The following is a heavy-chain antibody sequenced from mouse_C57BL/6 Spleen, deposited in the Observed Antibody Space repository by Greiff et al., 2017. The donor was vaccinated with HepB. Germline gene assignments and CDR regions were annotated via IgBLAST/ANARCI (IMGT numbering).Heavy chain of an antibody. D-gene: IGHD4-1*01. CDR3: AREGTGIPSFDY. J-gene: IGHJ2*01. Sequence: QVQLQQPGAELVKPGASVKMSCKASGYTFTSYWITWVKQRPGQGLEWIGDIYPGSGSTNYNEKFKSKATLTVDTSSSTAYMQLSSLTSEDSAVYYCAREGTGIPSFDYWGQGTTLTVSS. CDR1: GYTFTSYW. V-gene: IGHV1-55*01. CDR2: IYPGSGST.